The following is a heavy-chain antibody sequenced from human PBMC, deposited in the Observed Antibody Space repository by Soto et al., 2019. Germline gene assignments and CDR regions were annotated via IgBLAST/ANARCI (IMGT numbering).Heavy chain of an antibody. CDR3: ANGAHVVVPPSTFDY. Sequence: EVQLLESGGGLVQPGGSLRLSCAASGFTFSSYAMSWVRQAPGKGLEWVSAISGSGGSTYYADSVKGRFTISRDNSKNTMYLQMNSRRAEDTAVYYCANGAHVVVPPSTFDYWGQGTLVTVSS. V-gene: IGHV3-23*01. D-gene: IGHD3-22*01. J-gene: IGHJ4*02. CDR1: GFTFSSYA. CDR2: ISGSGGST.